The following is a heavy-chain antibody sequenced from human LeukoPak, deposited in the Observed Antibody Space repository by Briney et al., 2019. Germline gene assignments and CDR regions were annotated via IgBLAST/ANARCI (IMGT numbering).Heavy chain of an antibody. CDR1: GFTFSSYG. CDR3: AREVGATRAPGWFDP. CDR2: IRYDGSNK. J-gene: IGHJ5*02. Sequence: GGSLRLSCAASGFTFSSYGMHWVRQAPGKGLEWVAFIRYDGSNKYYADSVKGRFTISRDNAKNSLYLQMNSLRAEDTAVYYCAREVGATRAPGWFDPWGQGTLVTVSS. D-gene: IGHD1-26*01. V-gene: IGHV3-30*02.